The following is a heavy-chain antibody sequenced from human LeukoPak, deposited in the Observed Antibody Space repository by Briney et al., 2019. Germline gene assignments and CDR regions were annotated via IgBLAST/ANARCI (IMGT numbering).Heavy chain of an antibody. D-gene: IGHD3-10*02. J-gene: IGHJ4*02. Sequence: GGSLRLSCAVSGLTVSTQGMSWVRQAPGKGLEGVSGISGSSGSTYYANSVKGRFTISRDNSKNTVYLQMNSLTAEDTAVYYCANSVFGWGQGTLVTVSS. CDR2: ISGSSGST. V-gene: IGHV3-23*01. CDR1: GLTVSTQG. CDR3: ANSVFG.